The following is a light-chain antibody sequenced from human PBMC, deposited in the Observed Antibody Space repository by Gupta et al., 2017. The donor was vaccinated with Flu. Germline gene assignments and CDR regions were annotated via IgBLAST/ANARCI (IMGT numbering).Light chain of an antibody. CDR1: QGISSY. V-gene: IGKV1-9*01. Sequence: DIQLTQSPSFLSSSVGDRVTIACRASQGISSYFAWHQQKPGKAPKLLIYAASTLQSGVPSRFSGSASGTEFTLTISSLQPEDFATYYCHQLKSFPLTFGQGTRLEIK. CDR3: HQLKSFPLT. CDR2: AAS. J-gene: IGKJ5*01.